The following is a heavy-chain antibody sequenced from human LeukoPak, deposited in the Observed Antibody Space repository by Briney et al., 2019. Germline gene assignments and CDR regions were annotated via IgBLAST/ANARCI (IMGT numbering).Heavy chain of an antibody. D-gene: IGHD6-6*01. V-gene: IGHV4-39*07. J-gene: IGHJ4*02. CDR1: GGSISSSSYY. CDR3: ARVRYSSSSFDY. CDR2: IYYSGST. Sequence: SETLSLTCTVSGGSISSSSYYWGWIRQPPGKGLEWIGSIYYSGSTYCNPSLKSRVTISVDTSKNQFSLKLSSVTAADTAVYYCARVRYSSSSFDYWGQGTLVTVSS.